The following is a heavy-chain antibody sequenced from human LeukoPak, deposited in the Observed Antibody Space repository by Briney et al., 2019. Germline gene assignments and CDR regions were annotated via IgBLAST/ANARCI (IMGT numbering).Heavy chain of an antibody. J-gene: IGHJ4*02. CDR3: AGGYSSSWYVDY. CDR2: INHSGST. Sequence: SETLSLTCAVYGGSFSGFYWIWIRQTSGKGLEWIGEINHSGSTNYNPSLKSRVTISVDTSKNQFSLNLRSMTAADTAVYYCAGGYSSSWYVDYWGQGALVTVSS. V-gene: IGHV4-34*01. CDR1: GGSFSGFY. D-gene: IGHD6-13*01.